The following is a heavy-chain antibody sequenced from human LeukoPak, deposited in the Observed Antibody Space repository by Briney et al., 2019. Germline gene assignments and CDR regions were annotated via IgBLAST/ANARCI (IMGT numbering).Heavy chain of an antibody. D-gene: IGHD3-9*01. CDR1: GGSISSYY. CDR2: IYHSGST. Sequence: PSETLSLTCTVSGGSISSYYWGWIRQPPGKGLEWIGSIYHSGSTYYNPSLKSRVTISVDTSKNQFSLKLSSVTAADTAVYYCARDLNDILTGYSSPGYWGQGTLVTVSS. J-gene: IGHJ4*02. V-gene: IGHV4-38-2*02. CDR3: ARDLNDILTGYSSPGY.